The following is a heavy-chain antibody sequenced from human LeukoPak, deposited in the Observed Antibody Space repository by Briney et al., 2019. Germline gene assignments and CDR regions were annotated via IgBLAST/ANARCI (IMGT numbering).Heavy chain of an antibody. CDR1: GFTFSSYS. J-gene: IGHJ4*02. V-gene: IGHV3-48*01. CDR2: ISSSSSTI. CDR3: ARGVQWLLYYFDY. D-gene: IGHD3-22*01. Sequence: GGSLRLSCAASGFTFSSYSMNWVRQAPGKGLEWVSYISSSSSTIYYADSVKGRFTISRDNAKNSLYLQMNSLRAEDTAVYYCARGVQWLLYYFDYWGQGTLVTVSS.